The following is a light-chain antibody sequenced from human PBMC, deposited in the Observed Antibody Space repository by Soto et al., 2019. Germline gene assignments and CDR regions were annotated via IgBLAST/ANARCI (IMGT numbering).Light chain of an antibody. J-gene: IGKJ4*01. CDR1: QTVRNNY. CDR3: QQYGSSPPLT. V-gene: IGKV3-20*01. Sequence: EFVLTQSPGTLSLSPGERATLSCRASQTVRNNYLAWYQQKPGQAPRLVIYGASGRATGIPDRFSGSGSGTDFTLTISRLEPEDFAVYYCQQYGSSPPLTFGGGTKVDIK. CDR2: GAS.